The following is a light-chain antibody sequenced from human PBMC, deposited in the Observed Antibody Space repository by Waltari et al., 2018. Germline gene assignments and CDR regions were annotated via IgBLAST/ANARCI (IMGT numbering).Light chain of an antibody. Sequence: QSALTQPRSVSGSPGQSVTISCTGTSSDVGAFNSVSWYQQHPDKVPKLIIFDVLKRPSGTPDLSSGAKSGNTASRTISRLQPDDEANYYCCSYAGSCILLSGGATRLPVL. J-gene: IGLJ2*01. CDR3: CSYAGSCILL. CDR2: DVL. V-gene: IGLV2-11*01. CDR1: SSDVGAFNS.